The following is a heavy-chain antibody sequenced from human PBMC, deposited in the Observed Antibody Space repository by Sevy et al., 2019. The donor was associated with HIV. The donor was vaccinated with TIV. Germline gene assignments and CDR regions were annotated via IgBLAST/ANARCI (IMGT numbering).Heavy chain of an antibody. D-gene: IGHD5-12*01. J-gene: IGHJ4*02. CDR2: IRRNSHEPYGGTT. V-gene: IGHV3-49*03. CDR3: TRGLATADTPEYYFDY. CDR1: GFTFGDYA. Sequence: GGSLRLSCTSSGFTFGDYAMSWFRQAPGKGLEWVAFIRRNSHEPYGGTTEYVASVKGRFTISRDDSKSIAYLQMNSLKTEDTAVYYCTRGLATADTPEYYFDYWGQGILVTVSS.